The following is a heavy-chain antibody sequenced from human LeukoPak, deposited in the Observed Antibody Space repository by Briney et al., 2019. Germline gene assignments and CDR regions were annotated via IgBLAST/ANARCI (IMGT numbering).Heavy chain of an antibody. Sequence: GGSLRLSCAASGFTFDDYAMHWVRQAPGKGLEWVSGISWNSGSIGYADSVKGRFTISRDNAKNSLYLQMNSLRAEDTAVYYCARDSSSWSALKFDPWGQGTLVTVSS. CDR2: ISWNSGSI. J-gene: IGHJ5*02. V-gene: IGHV3-9*01. D-gene: IGHD6-13*01. CDR3: ARDSSSWSALKFDP. CDR1: GFTFDDYA.